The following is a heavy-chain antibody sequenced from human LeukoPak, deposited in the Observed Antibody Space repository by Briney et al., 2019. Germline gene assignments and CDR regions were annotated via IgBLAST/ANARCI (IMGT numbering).Heavy chain of an antibody. V-gene: IGHV4-61*02. Sequence: SETLSLTCTVSSGSISSGSYYWSWIRQPAGKGLEWIGRIFTSGGTNYNPSLKRRVTISVDTSKNQFSLKLNSVTAADAAVYYCAREESGYCDGGSCPYYFDYWGQGTLVTVSS. J-gene: IGHJ4*02. CDR3: AREESGYCDGGSCPYYFDY. D-gene: IGHD2-15*01. CDR1: SGSISSGSYY. CDR2: IFTSGGT.